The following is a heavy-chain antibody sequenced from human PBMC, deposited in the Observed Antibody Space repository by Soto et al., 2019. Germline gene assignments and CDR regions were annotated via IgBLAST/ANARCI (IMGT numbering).Heavy chain of an antibody. CDR2: IYHSGST. CDR1: GGSISSNNW. J-gene: IGHJ4*02. CDR3: ARRVGGSDRHYFDT. D-gene: IGHD2-15*01. Sequence: PSETLSLTCAVSGGSISSNNWWSWVRQPPGKGLEWIGEIYHSGSTNYNPSLKSRVTISVDKSKNQFSLKLPSVTAADTAVYHCARRVGGSDRHYFDTWGQGTLVTVSS. V-gene: IGHV4-4*02.